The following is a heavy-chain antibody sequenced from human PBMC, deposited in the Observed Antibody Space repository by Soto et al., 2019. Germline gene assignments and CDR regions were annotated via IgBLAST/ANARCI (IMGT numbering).Heavy chain of an antibody. Sequence: SETLSLTCTVSGGSISSGGYYWSWIRQHPGKGLEWIGYIYYSGSTYYNPSLKSRVTISVDTSKNQFSLKLSSVTAADTAVYYCARGTYSGSYYVYWGQVPLVTFSS. J-gene: IGHJ4*02. CDR2: IYYSGST. V-gene: IGHV4-31*03. CDR3: ARGTYSGSYYVY. CDR1: GGSISSGGYY. D-gene: IGHD1-26*01.